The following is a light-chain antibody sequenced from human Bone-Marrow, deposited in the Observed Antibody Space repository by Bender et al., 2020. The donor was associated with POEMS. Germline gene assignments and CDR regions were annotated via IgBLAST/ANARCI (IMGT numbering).Light chain of an antibody. J-gene: IGLJ2*01. Sequence: QSALTQPPSASGSPGLSVTISCTGTSSNIGLYNYVAWYQKYPGKAPKLLIYDVTKRPSGVPDRFSGSKSGNTASRSISGLLPEDEAEYHCCSCVSGPTLVVFGGGTKLTV. CDR3: CSCVSGPTLVV. CDR2: DVT. V-gene: IGLV2-8*01. CDR1: SSNIGLYNY.